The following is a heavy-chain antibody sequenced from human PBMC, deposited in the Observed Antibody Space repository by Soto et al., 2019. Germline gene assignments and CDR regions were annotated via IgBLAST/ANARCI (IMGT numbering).Heavy chain of an antibody. CDR2: ISYTGST. V-gene: IGHV4-59*01. Sequence: TETLSLTCTVSGDSIRSYYWSWIRQPPGKGLEWIGYISYTGSTHYNPSLKSRVTISADTSKNQFSLKLSSVTTADTALYYCAREGVAAPYYYYGMDVWGQGSTVTVSS. J-gene: IGHJ6*02. CDR3: AREGVAAPYYYYGMDV. CDR1: GDSIRSYY. D-gene: IGHD2-15*01.